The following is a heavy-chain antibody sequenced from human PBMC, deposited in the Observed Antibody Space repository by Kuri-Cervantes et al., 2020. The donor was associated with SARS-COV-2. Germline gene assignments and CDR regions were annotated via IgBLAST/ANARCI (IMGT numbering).Heavy chain of an antibody. D-gene: IGHD2-2*02. CDR1: GGSISSYY. J-gene: IGHJ5*02. V-gene: IGHV4-34*01. CDR2: INHSGST. CDR3: ARVPAAIRDWFDP. Sequence: ESLKISCTVSGGSISSYYWSWIRQPPGKGLEWIGEINHSGSTNYNPSLKSRVTISVDTSKNQFSLKLSSVTAADTAVYYCARVPAAIRDWFDPWGQGTLVTVSS.